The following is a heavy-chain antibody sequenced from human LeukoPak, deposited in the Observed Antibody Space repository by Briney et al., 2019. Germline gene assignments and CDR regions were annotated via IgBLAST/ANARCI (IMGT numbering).Heavy chain of an antibody. CDR2: INHSGST. CDR3: ARGEGSSSIGNWFDP. Sequence: SETLSLTCAVYGGSFSGYYWSWVRQPPGKGLEWMGEINHSGSTNYNPSLKSRGTISVDTSKNQFSLKLSSVTAADTAVYYCARGEGSSSIGNWFDPWGQGTLVTVSS. CDR1: GGSFSGYY. V-gene: IGHV4-34*01. D-gene: IGHD6-6*01. J-gene: IGHJ5*02.